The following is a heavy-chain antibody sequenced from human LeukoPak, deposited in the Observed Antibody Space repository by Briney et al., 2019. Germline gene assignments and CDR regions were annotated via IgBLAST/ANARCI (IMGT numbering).Heavy chain of an antibody. CDR2: IIPIFGTA. CDR1: GGTFSSYA. CDR3: ASYRRVGSYGMDV. D-gene: IGHD1-26*01. J-gene: IGHJ6*02. V-gene: IGHV1-69*13. Sequence: SVKVSCRASGGTFSSYAISWVRQAPGQGLEWMGGIIPIFGTANYAQKFQGRVTITADESTSTAYMELSSLRSEDTAVYYCASYRRVGSYGMDVWGQGTTVTVSS.